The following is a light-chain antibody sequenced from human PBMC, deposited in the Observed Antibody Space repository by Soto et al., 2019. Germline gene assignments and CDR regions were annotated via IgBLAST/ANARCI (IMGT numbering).Light chain of an antibody. J-gene: IGKJ1*01. V-gene: IGKV3-15*01. Sequence: EIVMTQSPATLSVSPGETATLSCRASQSVSSNLAWYQQKPGQAPRLLIYGASTRATGIPARFSGSGSGTEFTLTISSLQSEDFAVYYCQRGRTFGQGTKVDIK. CDR3: QRGRT. CDR1: QSVSSN. CDR2: GAS.